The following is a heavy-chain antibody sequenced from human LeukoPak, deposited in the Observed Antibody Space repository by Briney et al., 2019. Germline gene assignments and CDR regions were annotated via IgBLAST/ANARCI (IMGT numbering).Heavy chain of an antibody. V-gene: IGHV3-48*01. CDR2: ISSSSSTI. D-gene: IGHD6-6*01. CDR3: ARPLGRRSSSGIDY. CDR1: GFTFSSYS. Sequence: PGGSLRLSCAASGFTFSSYSMNWVRQAPGKGLEWVSYISSSSSTIYYADSVKGRFTISRDNAKNSLYLQMNSLRAEDTAVYYCARPLGRRSSSGIDYWGQGTLVTVSS. J-gene: IGHJ4*02.